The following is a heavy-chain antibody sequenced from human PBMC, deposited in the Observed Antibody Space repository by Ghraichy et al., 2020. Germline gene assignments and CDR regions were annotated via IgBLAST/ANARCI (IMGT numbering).Heavy chain of an antibody. CDR1: GYTSSRYG. J-gene: IGHJ4*02. CDR2: ISVYNANA. Sequence: SVKVSCKASGYTSSRYGISWVRQAPGQGLEWMAWISVYNANAHYAQNLQNRATVTADTSTSTVYMELRSLRSDDTAIYYCGSTDFDYWGQGTLVIVSS. D-gene: IGHD4-17*01. CDR3: GSTDFDY. V-gene: IGHV1-18*01.